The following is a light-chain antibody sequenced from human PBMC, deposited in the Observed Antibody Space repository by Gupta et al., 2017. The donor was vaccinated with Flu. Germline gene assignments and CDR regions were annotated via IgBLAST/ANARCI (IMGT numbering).Light chain of an antibody. CDR3: QQRSSWPPT. V-gene: IGKV3-11*01. Sequence: IVLTQSPAILSLSPGERATLSCRASQSVRNYLAWYQQKPGQAPRLLIYDASNRAAGIPARFTGGGSVTDFTLSISALEPEDFAVYYCQQRSSWPPTFGGGTKVELK. CDR2: DAS. J-gene: IGKJ4*01. CDR1: QSVRNY.